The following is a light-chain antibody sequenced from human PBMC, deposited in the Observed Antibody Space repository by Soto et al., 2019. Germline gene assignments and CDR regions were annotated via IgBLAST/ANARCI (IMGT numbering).Light chain of an antibody. V-gene: IGLV2-8*01. CDR1: SSDIGGYDY. J-gene: IGLJ1*01. CDR3: SSYADSNNFDV. CDR2: EVT. Sequence: QSALTQPPSASGSPGQSVTISCTGTSSDIGGYDYVSWYQQHPGKAPKLLIYEVTKRPSGVPDRFSGSKSGNTASLTVSGLQADDEAAYYCSSYADSNNFDVFGTETKVTVL.